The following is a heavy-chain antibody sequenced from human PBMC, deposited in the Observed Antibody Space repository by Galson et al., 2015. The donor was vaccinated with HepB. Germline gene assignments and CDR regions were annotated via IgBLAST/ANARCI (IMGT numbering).Heavy chain of an antibody. J-gene: IGHJ6*03. CDR3: ARDGEFYGGSYYKYLVRGEGYYYYMDV. D-gene: IGHD2-15*01. CDR2: IIPIFGTA. Sequence: SVKVSCKASGGTFSSYAISWVRQAPGQGLEWMGGIIPIFGTANYAQKFQGRVTITADESTSTAYMELSSLSSEDTAVYYCARDGEFYGGSYYKYLVRGEGYYYYMDVWGKGTTVTVSS. CDR1: GGTFSSYA. V-gene: IGHV1-69*13.